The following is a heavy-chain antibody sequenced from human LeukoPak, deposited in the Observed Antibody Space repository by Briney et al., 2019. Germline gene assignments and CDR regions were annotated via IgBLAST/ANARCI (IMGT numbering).Heavy chain of an antibody. CDR3: AKDQEQRGGYCSGGSCSDGGY. D-gene: IGHD2-15*01. CDR2: ISGSGAST. CDR1: GFTFSSYA. Sequence: PGGSLRLSCAASGFTFSSYAMSWVRQAPGNGLGWVSSISGSGASTYYADSVKGRLNISRENSKKTMYLKMSSLRAEDTAVYCFAKDQEQRGGYCSGGSCSDGGYWGQGTLVTVSS. J-gene: IGHJ4*02. V-gene: IGHV3-23*01.